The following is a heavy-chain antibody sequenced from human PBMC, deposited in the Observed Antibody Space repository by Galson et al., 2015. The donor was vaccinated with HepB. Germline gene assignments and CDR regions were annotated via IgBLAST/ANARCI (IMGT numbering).Heavy chain of an antibody. CDR2: FDPEKDEK. D-gene: IGHD2-21*01. CDR1: GYTLAEFS. CDR3: TTGPLGGSSVVDFDY. V-gene: IGHV1-24*01. Sequence: SVKVSCKVTGYTLAEFSMHWVRQAPGKGLEWMGGFDPEKDEKIYAQKFQDRFSMTEDTSTDTAYMELSSLRSEDTAVYYCTTGPLGGSSVVDFDYWGPGTLVTVSS. J-gene: IGHJ4*02.